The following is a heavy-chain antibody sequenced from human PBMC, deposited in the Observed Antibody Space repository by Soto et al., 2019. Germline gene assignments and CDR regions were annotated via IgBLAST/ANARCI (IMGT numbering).Heavy chain of an antibody. Sequence: QVQLVESGGGVVQPGRSLRLSCAASGFTFSSYGMHWVRQAPGKGLEWVAVIWYDGSNKYYADSVKGRFTISRDNSKNTLYLQRNSLRAEDTAVYYCARGTRSSWYSYYYGMDVWGQGTTVTVSS. J-gene: IGHJ6*02. V-gene: IGHV3-33*01. CDR1: GFTFSSYG. D-gene: IGHD6-13*01. CDR3: ARGTRSSWYSYYYGMDV. CDR2: IWYDGSNK.